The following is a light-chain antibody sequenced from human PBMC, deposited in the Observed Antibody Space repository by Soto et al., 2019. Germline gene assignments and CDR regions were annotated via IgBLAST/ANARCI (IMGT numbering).Light chain of an antibody. CDR3: QQHRMYPSN. Sequence: DIPLSESPSSLSASVVDSVNITFLASQSIRNDLGWYQQKPGKAPKRLIYAASSLQPGVPSRFSGSGSGTEFTLTISSLQPDDFATYYCQQHRMYPSNFGGGTKVDIK. V-gene: IGKV1-17*01. J-gene: IGKJ4*01. CDR1: QSIRND. CDR2: AAS.